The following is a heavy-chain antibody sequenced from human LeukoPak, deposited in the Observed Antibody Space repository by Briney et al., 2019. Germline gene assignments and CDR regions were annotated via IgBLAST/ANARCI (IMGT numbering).Heavy chain of an antibody. CDR1: GFTFSSYG. CDR2: ISYDGSNK. CDR3: ARDRRGESHY. J-gene: IGHJ4*02. D-gene: IGHD3-10*01. V-gene: IGHV3-30*03. Sequence: GGSLRLSCAASGFTFSSYGMHWVRQAPGKGLEWVAVISYDGSNKYYADSVKGRFTISRDNSKNTLYLQMNSLRAEDTAVYYCARDRRGESHYWGQGTLVTVSS.